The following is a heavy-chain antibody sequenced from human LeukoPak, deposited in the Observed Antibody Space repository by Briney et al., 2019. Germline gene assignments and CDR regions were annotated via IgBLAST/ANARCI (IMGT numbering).Heavy chain of an antibody. CDR1: GGTFSSYA. Sequence: ASVKVSCKASGGTFSSYAISWVRLAPGQGLEWMGRIIPIFGTANYAQKFQGRVTITTDESTSTAYMELSSLRSEDTAVYYCARPGYSSGDAFDIWGQGTVVTVSS. D-gene: IGHD6-19*01. V-gene: IGHV1-69*05. J-gene: IGHJ3*02. CDR2: IIPIFGTA. CDR3: ARPGYSSGDAFDI.